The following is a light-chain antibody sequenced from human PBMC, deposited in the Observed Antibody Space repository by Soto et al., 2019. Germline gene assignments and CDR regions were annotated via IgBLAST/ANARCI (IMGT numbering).Light chain of an antibody. CDR1: SSDVGGYHY. Sequence: QSALTQPASVSGSPGQSITISCTGTSSDVGGYHYVSWYQQHPGKAPKLMIYDVSNRPSGVSNRCSGSKSGNTASLTISGLQADDEAGYYCSSYTSSSSYVFGTWTKVTVL. V-gene: IGLV2-14*01. CDR3: SSYTSSSSYV. J-gene: IGLJ1*01. CDR2: DVS.